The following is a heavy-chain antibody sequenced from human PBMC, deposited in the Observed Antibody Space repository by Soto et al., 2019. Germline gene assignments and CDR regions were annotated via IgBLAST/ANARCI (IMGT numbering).Heavy chain of an antibody. J-gene: IGHJ4*02. CDR2: ISGSGGST. D-gene: IGHD1-1*01. CDR1: GFTFSSYA. Sequence: EVQLLESGGGLVQPGGSLRLSCAASGFTFSSYAMSWVRQAPGKGLEWVSAISGSGGSTYYADSVKGRFTISRDNSNNTLYLQMNSLRAEDTAVYYCAKDGNWNGHFDYWGQGTLVTVSS. V-gene: IGHV3-23*01. CDR3: AKDGNWNGHFDY.